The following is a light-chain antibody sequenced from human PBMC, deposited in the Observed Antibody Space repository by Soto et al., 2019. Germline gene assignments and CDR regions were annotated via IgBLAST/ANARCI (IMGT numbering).Light chain of an antibody. CDR3: QQYNDNWT. J-gene: IGKJ1*01. CDR2: KAS. Sequence: DIQITQSPSTLSASVGERVTITCRPVRSIGIWLAWYQQKPGTAPKLLIYKASTLQSGVPSRFSGSGSGTEFTLTISSLQPDDSATYYCQQYNDNWTFGQGTKVEIK. V-gene: IGKV1-5*03. CDR1: RSIGIW.